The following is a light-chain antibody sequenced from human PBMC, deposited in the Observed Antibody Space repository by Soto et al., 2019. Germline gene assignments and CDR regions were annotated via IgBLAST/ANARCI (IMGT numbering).Light chain of an antibody. Sequence: DIQMTQSPSALSGSVGDRVTITCRASQTISSWLAWYQQKPGKAPKLLIYKASTLKSGVPSRFSGSGSGTEFTLTISSLQPEDIATYYCLQVSSFPRTFGQGTKVDNK. CDR2: KAS. V-gene: IGKV1-5*03. CDR1: QTISSW. CDR3: LQVSSFPRT. J-gene: IGKJ1*01.